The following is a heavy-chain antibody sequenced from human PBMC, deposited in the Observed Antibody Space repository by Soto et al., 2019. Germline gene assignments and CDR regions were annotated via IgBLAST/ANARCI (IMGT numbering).Heavy chain of an antibody. CDR2: SYYSGST. V-gene: IGHV4-39*01. CDR3: AGARGRHYYYGMDV. Sequence: SETLSLTCIVSGGSISSSSYYWGWIRQPPGKGLEWIGSSYYSGSTYYNPSLKSRVTVSVDTSKNQCSLKLSSVTAADTAVYYCAGARGRHYYYGMDVWGQGTTVTVSS. D-gene: IGHD3-10*01. J-gene: IGHJ6*02. CDR1: GGSISSSSYY.